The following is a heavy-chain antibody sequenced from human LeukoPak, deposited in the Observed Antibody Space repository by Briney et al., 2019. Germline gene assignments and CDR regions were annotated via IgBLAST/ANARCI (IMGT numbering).Heavy chain of an antibody. CDR3: ARDLGSYFGY. V-gene: IGHV3-74*01. D-gene: IGHD3-10*01. Sequence: GGSLRLSCAASGFTFSTYWMHWVRQAPGKGLVWVSRINSDGSSTSYVDSVKGRFTISRDNAKNMLYMQMNSRRAEDTAVYYCARDLGSYFGYWGQGILVTVSS. CDR1: GFTFSTYW. J-gene: IGHJ4*02. CDR2: INSDGSST.